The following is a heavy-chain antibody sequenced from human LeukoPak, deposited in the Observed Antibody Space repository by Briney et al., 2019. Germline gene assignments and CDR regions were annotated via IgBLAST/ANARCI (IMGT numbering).Heavy chain of an antibody. CDR2: IWYDGSNK. V-gene: IGHV3-33*08. J-gene: IGHJ3*02. CDR1: GLTFSSYA. CDR3: ARELYVKAFDI. Sequence: GGSLRLSCAASGLTFSSYAMSWVRQAPGKGLEWVAIIWYDGSNKYYADSVKGRFTISRDNSKNTLYLQMNSLRAEDTAVYYCARELYVKAFDIWGQGTMVTVSS. D-gene: IGHD3-16*01.